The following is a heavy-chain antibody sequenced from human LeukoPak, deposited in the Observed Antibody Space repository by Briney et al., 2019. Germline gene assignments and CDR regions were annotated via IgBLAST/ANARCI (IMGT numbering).Heavy chain of an antibody. V-gene: IGHV4-59*01. Sequence: SETLSLTCTISGDCISSYYWAWIRQPPCQALDFIWFSYDSERTNDNPSLKSRVTSSVGTYKNQFSLQLSSVTAADTAVYYCARTVDIVVVVAAGGWFDPWGQGPLVTVSS. D-gene: IGHD2-15*01. CDR1: GDCISSYY. J-gene: IGHJ5*02. CDR2: SYDSERT. CDR3: ARTVDIVVVVAAGGWFDP.